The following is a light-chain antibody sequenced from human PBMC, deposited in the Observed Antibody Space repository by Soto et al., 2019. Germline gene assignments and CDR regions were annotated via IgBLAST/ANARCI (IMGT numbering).Light chain of an antibody. V-gene: IGLV2-14*03. CDR3: SSYTTSSLFV. CDR1: SSDVGGYNY. CDR2: DVS. J-gene: IGLJ1*01. Sequence: QSVLTQPASVSGSPGQSITISCTGTSSDVGGYNYVSWYQHHPGKAPKLMIYDVSNRPSGVSYRFSGSKSGNTASLTISGLQADDEADYYCSSYTTSSLFVFGTGTKLTVL.